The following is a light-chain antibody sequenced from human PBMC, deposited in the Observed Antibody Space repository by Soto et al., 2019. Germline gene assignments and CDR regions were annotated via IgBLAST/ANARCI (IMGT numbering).Light chain of an antibody. CDR2: GAS. V-gene: IGKV3-20*01. CDR3: QQYGSSPSIT. Sequence: EIVLTQSPGTLSLSPGERATLSRRASQSVSISSLAWYQQKPGQAPTLLIYGASTRATGVPDRFSGSGSGTDFSLTISRLEPEDFAVYYCQQYGSSPSITFGQGTRLEIK. J-gene: IGKJ5*01. CDR1: QSVSISS.